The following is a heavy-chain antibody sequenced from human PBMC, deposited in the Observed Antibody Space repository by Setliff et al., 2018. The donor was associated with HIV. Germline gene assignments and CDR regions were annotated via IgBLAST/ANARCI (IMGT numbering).Heavy chain of an antibody. Sequence: SVKVSCKASGYTFSNYVMQWVRQAPGQGLEWMGGIIPIFGTANYAQKFQGRVTITTDESTSTAYMELSSLRSEDTAVYYCARDYLHVFDIWGQGTMVTVSS. J-gene: IGHJ3*02. CDR1: GYTFSNYV. V-gene: IGHV1-69*05. CDR2: IIPIFGTA. CDR3: ARDYLHVFDI.